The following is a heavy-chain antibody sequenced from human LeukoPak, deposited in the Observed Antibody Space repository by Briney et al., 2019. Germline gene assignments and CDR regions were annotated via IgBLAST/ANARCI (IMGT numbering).Heavy chain of an antibody. CDR1: GFTFSSYW. V-gene: IGHV3-7*01. J-gene: IGHJ6*03. CDR2: IKQDGSEK. CDR3: ARSFNYYYYYMDV. D-gene: IGHD3-16*02. Sequence: PGGSLRLSCAASGFTFSSYWMSWVRQAPGKGLEWVANIKQDGSEKYYVDSVKGRFTISRDNAKNSPYLQMNSLRAEDTAVYYCARSFNYYYYYMDVWGKGTTVTVSS.